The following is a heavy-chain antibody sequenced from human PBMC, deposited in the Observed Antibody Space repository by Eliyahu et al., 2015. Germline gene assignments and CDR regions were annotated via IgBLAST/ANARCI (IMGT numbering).Heavy chain of an antibody. CDR1: GLXXXRYW. J-gene: IGHJ1*01. CDR2: IKQDGSEK. D-gene: IGHD2-21*01. CDR3: ARGTDYSWPDGYSQY. V-gene: IGHV3-7*01. Sequence: EVQLVESGGALVQPGGSLRLSCAASGLXXXRYWMTWVRQAPGQGLEWVANIKQDGSEKWYADAVKGRFTISRDNAKNSLFLQMNRLRAEDTAVYYCARGTDYSWPDGYSQYWGQGTLVTVSS.